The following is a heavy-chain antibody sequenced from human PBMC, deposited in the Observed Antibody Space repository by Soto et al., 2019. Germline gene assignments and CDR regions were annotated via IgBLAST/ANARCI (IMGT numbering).Heavy chain of an antibody. CDR2: IYTSGST. CDR1: GGSISSYY. V-gene: IGHV4-4*07. CDR3: ARDPGLALFGELTYYYGMDV. D-gene: IGHD3-10*01. Sequence: QVQLQESGPGLVKPSETLSLTCTVSGGSISSYYWSWIRQPAGKGLEWIGRIYTSGSTNYNPSLKSRVTMSVDTSKNQFSLKLSSVTAADTAVYYCARDPGLALFGELTYYYGMDVWRQGTTVTVSS. J-gene: IGHJ6*02.